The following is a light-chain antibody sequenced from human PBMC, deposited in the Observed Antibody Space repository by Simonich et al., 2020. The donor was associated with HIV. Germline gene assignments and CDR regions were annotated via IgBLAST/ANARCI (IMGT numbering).Light chain of an antibody. CDR1: QSISSW. CDR2: KAS. Sequence: DIQMTQSPSTLSASVGDRVTITCRASQSISSWLAWYQQKPGKAPKLRIYKASSLESGVPSRFSGSGSGTEFTLTISSLQPDDFATYYCQQYNRHSTFGQGTKVEIK. J-gene: IGKJ1*01. CDR3: QQYNRHST. V-gene: IGKV1-5*03.